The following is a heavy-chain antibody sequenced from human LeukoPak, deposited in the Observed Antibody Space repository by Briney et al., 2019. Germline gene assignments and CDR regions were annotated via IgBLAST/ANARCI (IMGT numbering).Heavy chain of an antibody. D-gene: IGHD3-16*01. Sequence: GGSLRLSCAASGITFTRYAMSWVRQSPGKWLEWVSGISASGGNTYYADSVKGRFTISRDNSKNTLYLQLNTLRADDTAVYYCARGGDYGVKIDYWGQGTLVIVSS. CDR1: GITFTRYA. CDR2: ISASGGNT. CDR3: ARGGDYGVKIDY. V-gene: IGHV3-23*01. J-gene: IGHJ4*02.